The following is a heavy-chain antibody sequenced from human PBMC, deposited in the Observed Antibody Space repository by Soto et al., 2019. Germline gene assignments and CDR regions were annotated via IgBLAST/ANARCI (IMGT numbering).Heavy chain of an antibody. V-gene: IGHV3-23*01. CDR2: ISGSGGST. J-gene: IGHJ4*02. D-gene: IGHD6-19*01. CDR3: ARRSSGWYFDY. CDR1: GFTFSSYA. Sequence: EVQLLESGGGLVQPGGSLRLSCAASGFTFSSYAMSCVRQAPGKGLEWVSAISGSGGSTCYADSVKGRFTISRDNSKNTLYLQMNSLRAEDTAVYYCARRSSGWYFDYWGQGTLVTVSS.